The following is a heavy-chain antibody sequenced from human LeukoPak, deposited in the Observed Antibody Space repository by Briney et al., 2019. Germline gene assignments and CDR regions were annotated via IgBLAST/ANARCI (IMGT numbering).Heavy chain of an antibody. Sequence: ASVKVSCKASGYTFTGYYMHWVRQAPGQGLEWMGWINPNSGGTNYAKKFQGRVTMTRDTSISTAYMELSRLRSDDTAVYYCARAPNTIWGSYRDTANFDYWGQGTLVTVSS. CDR1: GYTFTGYY. D-gene: IGHD3-16*02. V-gene: IGHV1-2*02. CDR2: INPNSGGT. CDR3: ARAPNTIWGSYRDTANFDY. J-gene: IGHJ4*02.